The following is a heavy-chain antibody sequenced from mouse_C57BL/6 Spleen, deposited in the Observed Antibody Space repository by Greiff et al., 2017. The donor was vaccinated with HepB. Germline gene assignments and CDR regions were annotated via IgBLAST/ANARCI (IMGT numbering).Heavy chain of an antibody. CDR3: ARSDYDEDYAMDY. V-gene: IGHV1-77*01. D-gene: IGHD2-4*01. CDR1: GYTFTDYY. J-gene: IGHJ4*01. CDR2: IGPGSGST. Sequence: VQLQQSGAELVKPGASVKISCKASGYTFTDYYINWVKQRPGQGLEWIGKIGPGSGSTYYNEKFKGKATLTADKSSSTAYMQLSSLTSEDSAVYVCARSDYDEDYAMDYWGQGTSVTVSS.